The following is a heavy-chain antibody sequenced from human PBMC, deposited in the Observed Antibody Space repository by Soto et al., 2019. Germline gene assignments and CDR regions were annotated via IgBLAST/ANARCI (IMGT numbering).Heavy chain of an antibody. D-gene: IGHD2-21*02. CDR2: MYKTGST. V-gene: IGHV4-59*01. CDR1: GGSISGYY. J-gene: IGHJ6*02. Sequence: AETLSLTCTVSGGSISGYYWSWIRQPPGKGLEWIGYMYKTGSTVYNPSFKSRVTISVDTSKNQFSLKMNSVTAADTAVYYCARDLWGYCGTDCYPLDVWGQGTTVTVS. CDR3: ARDLWGYCGTDCYPLDV.